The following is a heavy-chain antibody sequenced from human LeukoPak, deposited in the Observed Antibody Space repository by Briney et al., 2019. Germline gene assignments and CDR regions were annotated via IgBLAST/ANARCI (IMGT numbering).Heavy chain of an antibody. CDR3: ARSYCGAVCWFDP. J-gene: IGHJ5*02. CDR2: ISSTSSYM. V-gene: IGHV3-21*01. D-gene: IGHD2-21*01. CDR1: GFTFSSYG. Sequence: GGTLRLSCAASGFTFSSYGMSWVRQAPGKGLEWVSSISSTSSYMFYADSVMGRFTISRDNAENSLYLQMNSLRAEDTAVYYCARSYCGAVCWFDPWGQGTLVTVSS.